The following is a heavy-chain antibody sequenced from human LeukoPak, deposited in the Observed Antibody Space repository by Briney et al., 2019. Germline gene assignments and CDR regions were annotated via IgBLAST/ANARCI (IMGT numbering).Heavy chain of an antibody. CDR2: IYYSGSA. Sequence: PSETLSLTCTVSGGSISSYYWSWIRQPPGKGLEWIGYIYYSGSANYNPSLKSRVTISVDTSKNQFSLKLSSVTAADTAVYYCARSGDPPLDYWGQGTLVTVSS. CDR3: ARSGDPPLDY. CDR1: GGSISSYY. V-gene: IGHV4-59*01. J-gene: IGHJ4*02. D-gene: IGHD3-10*01.